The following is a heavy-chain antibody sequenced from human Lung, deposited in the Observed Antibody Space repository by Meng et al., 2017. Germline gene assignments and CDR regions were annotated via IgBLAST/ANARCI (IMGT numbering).Heavy chain of an antibody. V-gene: IGHV1-2*06. D-gene: IGHD6-25*01. J-gene: IGHJ4*02. CDR1: GNNFPDHY. Sequence: VQLVQCGAEVKKPGASVTGSGNPSGNNFPDHYKHWVHRAPGQGLEWMGRINPKSGDTHYAQKFQARVTMTGDTSISTAYMELSGLRSDDTAMYYCARDEDISAAGKLFGDYWGQGTLVTVSS. CDR3: ARDEDISAAGKLFGDY. CDR2: INPKSGDT.